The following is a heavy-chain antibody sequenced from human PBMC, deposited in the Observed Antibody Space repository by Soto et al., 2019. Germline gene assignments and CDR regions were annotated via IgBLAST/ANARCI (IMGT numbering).Heavy chain of an antibody. D-gene: IGHD6-13*01. Sequence: PSETLSLTCAVYGGSFSGYYWSWIRQPPGKGLEWIGEVNHSGSTNYNPSLKSRVTISVDTSKNQFSLKLSSVTAADTAVYYCARGHRGQQLVRFYYYGMDVWGQGTTVTVSS. V-gene: IGHV4-34*01. CDR1: GGSFSGYY. CDR3: ARGHRGQQLVRFYYYGMDV. J-gene: IGHJ6*02. CDR2: VNHSGST.